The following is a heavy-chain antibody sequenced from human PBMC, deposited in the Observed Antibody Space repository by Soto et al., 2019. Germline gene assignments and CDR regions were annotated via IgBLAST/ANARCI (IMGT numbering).Heavy chain of an antibody. CDR2: IWYDGSNK. D-gene: IGHD3-9*01. J-gene: IGHJ4*02. Sequence: GGSLRLSCASSGFTFSSYGMHWVRQAPGKGLEWVAVIWYDGSNKYYADSVKGRFTISRDNSKNTLYLQMNSLRAEDTAVYYCARDSSPSYYDILTGYSRPQYYFDYWGQGTLVTVSS. CDR1: GFTFSSYG. CDR3: ARDSSPSYYDILTGYSRPQYYFDY. V-gene: IGHV3-33*01.